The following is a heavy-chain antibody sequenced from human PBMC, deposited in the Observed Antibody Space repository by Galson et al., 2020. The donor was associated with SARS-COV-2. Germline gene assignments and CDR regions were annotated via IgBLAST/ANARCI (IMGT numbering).Heavy chain of an antibody. Sequence: SETLSLTCAVSGGSISSSDWWGWVRQPPGKRLEWIGEIFHSGYTTYNPSLKSRVTMSVDTSKNQFSLKLSSVMAADTALYYCSRIIVTAYYSSYMDVWGQGTPVTVSS. D-gene: IGHD2-21*02. CDR2: IFHSGYT. V-gene: IGHV4-4*02. CDR1: GGSISSSDW. CDR3: SRIIVTAYYSSYMDV. J-gene: IGHJ6*03.